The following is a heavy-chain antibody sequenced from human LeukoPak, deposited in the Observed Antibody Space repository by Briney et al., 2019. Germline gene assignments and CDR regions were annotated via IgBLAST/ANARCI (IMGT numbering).Heavy chain of an antibody. CDR1: GFTFTSSA. D-gene: IGHD3-22*01. Sequence: GTSVKVSCQASGFTFTSSAMQWVRPARGQRLAWIGWIVVGSGNANYAQKFQERVTISRDMYTSTAYMELSSLRSEDTAVYCCAAGRDSSGYYSRYWGQGTLVTVSS. J-gene: IGHJ4*02. CDR2: IVVGSGNA. CDR3: AAGRDSSGYYSRY. V-gene: IGHV1-58*02.